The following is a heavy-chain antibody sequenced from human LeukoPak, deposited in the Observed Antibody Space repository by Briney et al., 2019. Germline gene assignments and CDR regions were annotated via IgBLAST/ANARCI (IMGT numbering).Heavy chain of an antibody. CDR1: GGSISSGDYY. Sequence: SQTLSLTCTVSGGSISSGDYYWSWIRQPPGKGLEWIGYIYYSGSTYYNPSLKSRVTISVDTSKNQFSLKLSSATAADTAVYYCARVNDSSGYSNYFDYWGQGTLVTVSS. J-gene: IGHJ4*02. D-gene: IGHD3-22*01. CDR2: IYYSGST. V-gene: IGHV4-30-4*01. CDR3: ARVNDSSGYSNYFDY.